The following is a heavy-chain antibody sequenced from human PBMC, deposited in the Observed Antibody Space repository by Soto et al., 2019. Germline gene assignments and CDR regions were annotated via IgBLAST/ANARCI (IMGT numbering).Heavy chain of an antibody. CDR1: GFTFSDHY. J-gene: IGHJ4*02. D-gene: IGHD5-12*01. V-gene: IGHV3-72*01. CDR2: IKNKPKSYTT. CDR3: ARYIVATKYLDY. Sequence: PGGSLRLSCAASGFTFSDHYMAWVRQAPGKGLEWIGRIKNKPKSYTTQYAASVKGRFTISRDDSINSLHLQMESLRADDKAVYYCARYIVATKYLDYWGQGTLVTVSS.